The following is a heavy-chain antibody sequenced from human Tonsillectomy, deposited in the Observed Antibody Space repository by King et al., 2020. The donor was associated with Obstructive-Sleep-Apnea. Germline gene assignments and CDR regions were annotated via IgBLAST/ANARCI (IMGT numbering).Heavy chain of an antibody. V-gene: IGHV4-59*01. CDR3: AREITSRGYGAFES. J-gene: IGHJ3*02. Sequence: VQLQESGPGLVKPSETLSLTCTVSGGSISSYYWSWIRQPPGKGLEWIGYIYYSGSTNYNPSLKSRVTISVDTSKNQFSLKLSSVTAADTAVYYCAREITSRGYGAFESWGQGTMVTVSS. CDR2: IYYSGST. CDR1: GGSISSYY. D-gene: IGHD6-25*01.